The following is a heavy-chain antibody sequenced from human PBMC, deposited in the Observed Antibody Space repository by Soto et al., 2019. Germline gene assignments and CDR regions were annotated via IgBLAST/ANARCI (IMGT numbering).Heavy chain of an antibody. CDR2: ISGSGGST. J-gene: IGHJ4*02. V-gene: IGHV3-23*01. D-gene: IGHD1-1*01. CDR1: GFTFSNYA. CDR3: AKGPLRPNDFDS. Sequence: GGALRLSCAAFGFTFSNYAMNCVRQAPWKGLEWVSAISGSGGSTYYADSVKGRFTISRDNSMNTLYLQMNSLRADDTAVYDCAKGPLRPNDFDSWGLGTLVTVSA.